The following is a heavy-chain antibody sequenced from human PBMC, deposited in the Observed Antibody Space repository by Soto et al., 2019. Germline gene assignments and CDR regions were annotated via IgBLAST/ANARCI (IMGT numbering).Heavy chain of an antibody. CDR2: IIPIFGTA. CDR1: GGTFSSYA. CDR3: ATQREYYYEKGWFDP. J-gene: IGHJ5*02. Sequence: QVQLVQSGAEVKKPGSSVKVSCKASGGTFSSYAISWVRQAPGQGLEWMGGIIPIFGTANYAQKFQGRVTITADESTSTAYMELSSLSSEDTAVYYCATQREYYYEKGWFDPWGQGTLVTVSS. V-gene: IGHV1-69*01. D-gene: IGHD3-22*01.